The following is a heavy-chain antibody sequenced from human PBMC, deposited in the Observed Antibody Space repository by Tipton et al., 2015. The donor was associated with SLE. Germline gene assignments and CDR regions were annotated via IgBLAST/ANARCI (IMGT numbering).Heavy chain of an antibody. CDR1: GFTFSGYA. Sequence: SLRLSCAASGFTFSGYAFHWVRQAPGKGLEWVAAISYDGREKYYADSVKGRFTISRDNHNNTLFLQLNNLGAVDTAVYYCTRGMTRSSWSPIDYWGQGSLVSVSS. D-gene: IGHD6-13*01. J-gene: IGHJ4*02. CDR2: ISYDGREK. V-gene: IGHV3-30*04. CDR3: TRGMTRSSWSPIDY.